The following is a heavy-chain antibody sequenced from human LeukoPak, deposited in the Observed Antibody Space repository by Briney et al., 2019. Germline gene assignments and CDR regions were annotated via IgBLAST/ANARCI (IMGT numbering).Heavy chain of an antibody. V-gene: IGHV3-74*01. CDR3: ARDLGMITFGGVIIN. CDR1: GFTFSSYW. J-gene: IGHJ4*02. Sequence: GGPLRLSCAASGFTFSSYWMHWVRQAPGKGLVWVSRINSDGSSTSYADSVKGRFTISRDNAKNTLYLQMNSLRAEDTAVYYCARDLGMITFGGVIINWGQGTLVTVSS. CDR2: INSDGSST. D-gene: IGHD3-16*02.